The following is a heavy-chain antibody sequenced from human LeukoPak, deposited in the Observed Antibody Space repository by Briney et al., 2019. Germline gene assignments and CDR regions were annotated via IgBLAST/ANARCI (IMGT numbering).Heavy chain of an antibody. Sequence: GASVKVSCKASGYTFTSYDINWVRQATGQGLGWMGWMNPNSGNTGYAQKFQGRVTMTRSTSVSTAYMELSSLRSEDTAVYYCAKARSGSYSTDFDYWGQGTLVTVSS. CDR3: AKARSGSYSTDFDY. D-gene: IGHD1-26*01. J-gene: IGHJ4*02. CDR1: GYTFTSYD. V-gene: IGHV1-8*01. CDR2: MNPNSGNT.